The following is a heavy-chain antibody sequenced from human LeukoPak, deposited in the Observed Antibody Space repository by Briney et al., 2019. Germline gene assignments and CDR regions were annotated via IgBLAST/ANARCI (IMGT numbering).Heavy chain of an antibody. V-gene: IGHV1-18*01. CDR3: ARGEAAAGTYSDF. D-gene: IGHD6-13*01. CDR2: ISAYNGNT. J-gene: IGHJ4*02. Sequence: ASVKVSCKASGYTFTSYGISWVRQAPGQGLEWMGWISAYNGNTNYAQKLQGRVAMTTDRSTSTAYMELASLTSDDTAVYYCARGEAAAGTYSDFWGQGTLVTVSS. CDR1: GYTFTSYG.